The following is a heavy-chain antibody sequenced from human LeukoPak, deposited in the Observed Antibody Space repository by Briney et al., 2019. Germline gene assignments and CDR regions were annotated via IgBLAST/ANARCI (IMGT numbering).Heavy chain of an antibody. CDR2: INHSGST. V-gene: IGHV4-34*01. D-gene: IGHD5-18*01. Sequence: PSETLSLTCAVYGGSFSGYYWSWIRQPPGKGLEWIGEINHSGSTNYNPSLKSRVTISVDTSKNQFSLKLSSMTAADTAVYYCARTPRGYSYGHYFDYWGQGTLVTVSS. CDR1: GGSFSGYY. J-gene: IGHJ4*02. CDR3: ARTPRGYSYGHYFDY.